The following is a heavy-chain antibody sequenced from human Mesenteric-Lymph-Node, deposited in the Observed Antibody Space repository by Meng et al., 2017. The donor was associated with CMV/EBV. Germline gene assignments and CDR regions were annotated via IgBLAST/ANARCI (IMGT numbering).Heavy chain of an antibody. Sequence: CQASGGTFSSYPISWVRQAPGQGLEWMGRIIPILGIANYAQKFQGRVTITADKSTSTAYMELTSLRSEDTAVYYCARGSLQGNWFDPWGQGTLVTVSS. J-gene: IGHJ5*02. CDR2: IIPILGIA. V-gene: IGHV1-69*04. CDR1: GGTFSSYP. CDR3: ARGSLQGNWFDP. D-gene: IGHD4-11*01.